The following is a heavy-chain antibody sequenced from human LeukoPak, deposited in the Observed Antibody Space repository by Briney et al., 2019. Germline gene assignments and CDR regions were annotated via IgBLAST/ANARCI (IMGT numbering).Heavy chain of an antibody. J-gene: IGHJ5*02. Sequence: SETLSLTCIVSGGPISSFYWSRIGQPPGKGLGGIGYIYYSGSTNYNPSLKSRVTISVDTSKNQFSLKLSSVTAADTAVYYCARAARMHDYRNWFDPWGQGTLVTVSS. CDR3: ARAARMHDYRNWFDP. CDR1: GGPISSFY. CDR2: IYYSGST. V-gene: IGHV4-59*01. D-gene: IGHD4-11*01.